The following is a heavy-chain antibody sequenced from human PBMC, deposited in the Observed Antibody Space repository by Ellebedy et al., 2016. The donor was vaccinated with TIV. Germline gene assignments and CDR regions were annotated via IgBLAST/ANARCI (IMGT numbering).Heavy chain of an antibody. CDR3: TTHTYYSTSRSWI. CDR2: IKSKTNGGTP. Sequence: GGSLRLSXAASGFSFTNAWMTWVRQAPGKVLERVGRIKSKTNGGTPDYAAPVKGRFSISRDDSRNTLYLEMNSLKIEDTAVYYCTTHTYYSTSRSWIWGQGTLVTVSS. CDR1: GFSFTNAW. D-gene: IGHD3-10*01. J-gene: IGHJ4*02. V-gene: IGHV3-15*01.